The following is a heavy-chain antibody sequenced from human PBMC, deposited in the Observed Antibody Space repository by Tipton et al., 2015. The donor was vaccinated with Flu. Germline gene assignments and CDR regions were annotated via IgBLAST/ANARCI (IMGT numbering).Heavy chain of an antibody. CDR2: INHFRST. CDR3: AIKSSSYYTSRDY. Sequence: GLVKPSETLSLTCAVYGGSFSGYYWSWIRQPPGKGLEWIGEINHFRSTNYIASLKSRVTISVDTSKNQVSLKLSSVTAADTAVYYCAIKSSSYYTSRDYWGQGTLVPVS. J-gene: IGHJ4*02. D-gene: IGHD3-10*01. CDR1: GGSFSGYY. V-gene: IGHV4-34*01.